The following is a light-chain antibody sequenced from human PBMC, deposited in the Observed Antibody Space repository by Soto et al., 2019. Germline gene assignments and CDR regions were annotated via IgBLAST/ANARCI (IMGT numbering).Light chain of an antibody. J-gene: IGKJ4*01. Sequence: EIVLTQSPGTLSLSPGERATLSCRASQSVSSSYLAWYQQKPGQAPRQLIYGASSRATGIPARFRGSGSGTDFTLTITRLEPEDYAVYYCQHSRTSFGGGTMVEIK. CDR3: QHSRTS. V-gene: IGKV3-20*01. CDR2: GAS. CDR1: QSVSSSY.